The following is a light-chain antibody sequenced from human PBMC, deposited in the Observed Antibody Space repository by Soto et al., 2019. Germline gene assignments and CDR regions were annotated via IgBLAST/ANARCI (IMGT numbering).Light chain of an antibody. CDR3: QQSYSTTIT. CDR2: AAS. V-gene: IGKV1-39*01. J-gene: IGKJ5*01. CDR1: QSISRY. Sequence: DIQMTQSQSSLSASVVDRVTITCGASQSISRYLNWYQKKTGKEPKMLIYAASSLQSGVPSRFSGSVSGTDLNLTLRSLKPEECATYDGQQSYSTTITGGQWTRLEIK.